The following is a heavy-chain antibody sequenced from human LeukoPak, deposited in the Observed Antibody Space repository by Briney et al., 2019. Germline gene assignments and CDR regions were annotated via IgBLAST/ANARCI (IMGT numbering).Heavy chain of an antibody. CDR2: ISSSSSTI. Sequence: GGSLRPSCAASGFTFSSYSMNWARQAPGKGLEWVSYISSSSSTIYYADSVKGRFTISRDNAKNSLYLQMNSLRAEDTAVYYCARDDHDSSGYYYDYWGQGTLVTVSS. D-gene: IGHD3-22*01. J-gene: IGHJ4*02. CDR1: GFTFSSYS. V-gene: IGHV3-48*01. CDR3: ARDDHDSSGYYYDY.